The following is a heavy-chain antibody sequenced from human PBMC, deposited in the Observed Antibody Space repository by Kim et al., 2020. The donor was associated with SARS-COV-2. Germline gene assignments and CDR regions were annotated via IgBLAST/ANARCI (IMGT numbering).Heavy chain of an antibody. CDR2: ISWNSGTV. D-gene: IGHD5-18*01. CDR1: GFTFVDYA. J-gene: IGHJ6*02. CDR3: VKGASGYTYGNTYDYGMDV. V-gene: IGHV3-9*01. Sequence: GGSLRLSCVASGFTFVDYAMHWVRQAPGKGPEWVASISWNSGTVDYAVSVRGRFTISRDDAKRSLYLQMKSLRTDDTALYYCVKGASGYTYGNTYDYGMDVWGQGTTVTVSS.